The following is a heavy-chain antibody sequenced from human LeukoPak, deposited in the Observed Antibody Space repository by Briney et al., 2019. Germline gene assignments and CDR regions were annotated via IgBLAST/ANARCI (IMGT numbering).Heavy chain of an antibody. Sequence: SETLSLTCTVSGGSISSSSYYWGWIRQPPGKGLEWIGSIYYSGSTYYNPSLKSRVTISVDTSKNQFSLKLSSVTAADTAVYYCARDVRFTYSSGPPGDYWGQGTLVTVSS. CDR1: GGSISSSSYY. CDR3: ARDVRFTYSSGPPGDY. CDR2: IYYSGST. D-gene: IGHD6-19*01. J-gene: IGHJ4*02. V-gene: IGHV4-39*07.